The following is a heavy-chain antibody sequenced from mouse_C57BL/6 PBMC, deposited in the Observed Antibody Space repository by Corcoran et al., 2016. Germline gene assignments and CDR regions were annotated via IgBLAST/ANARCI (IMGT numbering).Heavy chain of an antibody. V-gene: IGHV1-63*01. Sequence: QVQLQQSGDELVRPGTSVKMSCKASGYTFTNYWIGWAKQRPGHGLEWIGDIYPGGGYTNYNEKFKGKATLTADKSSSTAYMQFSSLTSEDSAIYYCARGRRYAMDYWGQGTSVTVSS. CDR2: IYPGGGYT. CDR1: GYTFTNYW. CDR3: ARGRRYAMDY. D-gene: IGHD2-12*01. J-gene: IGHJ4*01.